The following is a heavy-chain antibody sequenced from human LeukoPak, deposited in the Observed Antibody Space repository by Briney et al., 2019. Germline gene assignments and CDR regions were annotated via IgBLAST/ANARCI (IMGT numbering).Heavy chain of an antibody. J-gene: IGHJ4*02. D-gene: IGHD4-11*01. V-gene: IGHV3-74*01. CDR1: AFTFSSYW. Sequence: VGSLRLSCTASAFTFSSYWMHWVRQAPGKGLVWVSRINSDGGRTTYADSVRGGFTLSRDNAKSTLYLQMNSLRAEDTGVYYCARVRDDYTYFDCWGQGTLVAVSS. CDR3: ARVRDDYTYFDC. CDR2: INSDGGRT.